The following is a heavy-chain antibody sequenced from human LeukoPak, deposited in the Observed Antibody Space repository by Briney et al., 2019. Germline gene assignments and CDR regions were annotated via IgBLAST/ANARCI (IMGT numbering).Heavy chain of an antibody. V-gene: IGHV1-3*01. J-gene: IGHJ4*02. CDR2: INAGNGNT. Sequence: GASVKVSCKASGYTFTSYAMHWVRQAPGQRLEWMGWINAGNGNTKYSQKFQGRVTITRDTSASTAYMELSSLRSEDTAVYYCARGLVNGGPKYSSSWSYRWRHHFDYWGQGTLVTVSS. CDR3: ARGLVNGGPKYSSSWSYRWRHHFDY. CDR1: GYTFTSYA. D-gene: IGHD6-13*01.